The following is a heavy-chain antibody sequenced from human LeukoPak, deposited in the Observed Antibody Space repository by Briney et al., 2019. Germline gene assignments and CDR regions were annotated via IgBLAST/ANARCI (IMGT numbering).Heavy chain of an antibody. CDR3: AKDRSPDYYDSSGYYDY. J-gene: IGHJ4*02. V-gene: IGHV3-23*01. Sequence: GGSLRLSCAASGFTFSSYGMSWVRQAPGKGLEWVSAISGSGGSTYYADSVKGRFTISRDNSKNTLYLQMNSLRAEDTAVYYCAKDRSPDYYDSSGYYDYWGQGTLVTVPS. CDR1: GFTFSSYG. CDR2: ISGSGGST. D-gene: IGHD3-22*01.